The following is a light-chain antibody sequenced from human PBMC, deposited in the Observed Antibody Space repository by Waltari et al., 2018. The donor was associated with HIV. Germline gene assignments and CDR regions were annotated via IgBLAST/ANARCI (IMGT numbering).Light chain of an antibody. V-gene: IGKV3-20*01. J-gene: IGKJ4*01. CDR1: QSVTRHY. CDR3: QQYNSSPLT. Sequence: EIVLTQSPGALSLSPGERATLSCRASQSVTRHYLAWYQHKPGQAPRLLIYDASIRATDIPDRFSGGGSGTDFTLTISRLEPEDFAAYYCQQYNSSPLTFGGGTKVEIK. CDR2: DAS.